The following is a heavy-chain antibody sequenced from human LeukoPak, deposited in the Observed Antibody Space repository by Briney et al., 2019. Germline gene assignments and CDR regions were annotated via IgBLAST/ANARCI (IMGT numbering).Heavy chain of an antibody. D-gene: IGHD6-19*01. CDR3: ARVAVAGKGEENFDY. V-gene: IGHV3-7*01. J-gene: IGHJ4*02. CDR2: IKQDGGEK. Sequence: GGSLRLSCAASGFTSSSYWMSWVRQAPGKGLEWVANIKQDGGEKYYVDSVKGRFTISRDNAKNSVYLQMNSLRAQDTAVYYCARVAVAGKGEENFDYWGQGTLVTVSS. CDR1: GFTSSSYW.